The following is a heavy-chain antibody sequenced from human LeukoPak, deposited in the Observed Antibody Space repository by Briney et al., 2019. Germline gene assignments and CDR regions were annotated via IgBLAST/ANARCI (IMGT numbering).Heavy chain of an antibody. CDR3: AREGTTVNHFDY. V-gene: IGHV3-53*01. D-gene: IGHD4-17*01. CDR1: GFTVSSNY. CDR2: IYSGGST. J-gene: IGHJ4*02. Sequence: GGSLRLSCAASGFTVSSNYMSWVRQAPGKGLEWVSVIYSGGSTYYADSVKGRFTISRDNSKNTLYLQMNSLRAEDTAVYYCAREGTTVNHFDYWAREPWSPSPQ.